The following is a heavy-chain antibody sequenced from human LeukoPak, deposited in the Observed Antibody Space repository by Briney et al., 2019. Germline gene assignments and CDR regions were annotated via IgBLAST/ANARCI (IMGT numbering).Heavy chain of an antibody. CDR1: GYTFTSYG. D-gene: IGHD6-13*01. Sequence: ASVKVSCKASGYTFTSYGISWVRQAPGQGLEWMGWISAYNGNTNYAQKLQGRVTMTIDTSTSTAYMELRSLRSDDTAVYYCARDFYSSSSRYFDYWGQGTLVTVSS. CDR2: ISAYNGNT. J-gene: IGHJ4*02. V-gene: IGHV1-18*01. CDR3: ARDFYSSSSRYFDY.